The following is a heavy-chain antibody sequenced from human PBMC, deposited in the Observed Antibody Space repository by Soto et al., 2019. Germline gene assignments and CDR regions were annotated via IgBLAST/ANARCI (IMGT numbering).Heavy chain of an antibody. CDR2: IYPGDSDT. V-gene: IGHV5-51*01. CDR1: GYTFTNYW. J-gene: IGHJ6*02. CDR3: AASIFYYGMDV. Sequence: GASLKISCKGSGYTFTNYWIGWVRQMPGKGLEWMGIIYPGDSDTKYNPSFQGQVTISADKSITTTYLQWSSLKASDTAIYYCAASIFYYGMDVWGQGTTVTVSS.